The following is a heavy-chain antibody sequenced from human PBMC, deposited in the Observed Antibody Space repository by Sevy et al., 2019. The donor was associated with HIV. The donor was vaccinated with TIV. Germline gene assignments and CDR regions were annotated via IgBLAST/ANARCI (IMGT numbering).Heavy chain of an antibody. D-gene: IGHD1-26*01. J-gene: IGHJ4*02. Sequence: GGSLRLSCAASGFTFSSYGMHWVRQAPGKGLEWVAVISHDGSYKNYADSVRGRFSVSRDNSKNTLYLQMNSLRAEDTAVYYCAKDNQPTMGTTEFAFDCWGQGTLVTVSS. CDR2: ISHDGSYK. CDR3: AKDNQPTMGTTEFAFDC. CDR1: GFTFSSYG. V-gene: IGHV3-30*18.